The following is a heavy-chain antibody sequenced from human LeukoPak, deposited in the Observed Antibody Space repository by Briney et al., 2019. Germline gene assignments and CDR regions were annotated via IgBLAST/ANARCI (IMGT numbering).Heavy chain of an antibody. V-gene: IGHV1-2*02. CDR2: INPNSGGT. CDR3: ARVQLPHYVRGYCSSTSCYGHYYYGMDV. Sequence: ASVKVSWKASGYTFTGYYMHWVRQAPGQGLEWMGWINPNSGGTNYAQKFQGRVTMTRDTSISTAYMELSRLRSDDTAVYYCARVQLPHYVRGYCSSTSCYGHYYYGMDVWGQGATVTVSS. CDR1: GYTFTGYY. D-gene: IGHD2-2*01. J-gene: IGHJ6*02.